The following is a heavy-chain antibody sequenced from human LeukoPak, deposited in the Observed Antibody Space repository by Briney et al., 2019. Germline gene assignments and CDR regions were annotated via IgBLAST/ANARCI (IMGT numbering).Heavy chain of an antibody. CDR1: GFTFSSYW. Sequence: PGGSLRLSCAASGFTFSSYWMSWVRQAPGKGLEWVANIKQDGSEKYYVDSVKGRFTISRDNAKNSLYLQMNSLRAEDTAVYYCASVDYYGSGNYYYYGMDVWGQGTRSPSP. J-gene: IGHJ6*02. CDR3: ASVDYYGSGNYYYYGMDV. CDR2: IKQDGSEK. V-gene: IGHV3-7*01. D-gene: IGHD3-10*01.